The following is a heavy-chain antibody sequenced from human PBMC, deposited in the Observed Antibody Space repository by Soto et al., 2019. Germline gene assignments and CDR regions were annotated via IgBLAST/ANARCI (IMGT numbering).Heavy chain of an antibody. D-gene: IGHD6-19*01. V-gene: IGHV4-34*01. CDR3: ARGLITGSHYSGGWYYFDS. Sequence: QVQLQQSGAGLLKPSETLSLTCAVYGESFSGYIWTWIRQTPGKGLQWIGQINHSGSAYYNPSLKSRVTRSVHTPNSQFSLELSSVTAADTAVYYCARGLITGSHYSGGWYYFDSWGQGTQVTVSS. CDR2: INHSGSA. CDR1: GESFSGYI. J-gene: IGHJ4*02.